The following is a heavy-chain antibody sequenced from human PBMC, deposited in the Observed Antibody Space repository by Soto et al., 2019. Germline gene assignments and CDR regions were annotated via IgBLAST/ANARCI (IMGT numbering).Heavy chain of an antibody. V-gene: IGHV3-66*01. J-gene: IGHJ4*02. CDR2: IYSGGST. CDR3: AREGFLEWLSYHDY. CDR1: GFTVSSNY. D-gene: IGHD3-3*01. Sequence: EVQLVESGGGLVQPGGSLRLSCAASGFTVSSNYMSWVRQAPGKGLEWVSVIYSGGSTYYADSVKGRFTISRDNSKNTLYLQMNSLRAEDTAVYYCAREGFLEWLSYHDYWGQGTLVTVSS.